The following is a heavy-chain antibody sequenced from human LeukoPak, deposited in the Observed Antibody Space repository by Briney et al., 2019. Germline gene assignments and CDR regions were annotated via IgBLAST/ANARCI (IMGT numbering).Heavy chain of an antibody. D-gene: IGHD1-1*01. CDR3: AREVSVGTTLDRFDP. Sequence: GGSLRLSCAASGFTFSSYSMNWFRQAPGKGLEWVSYISSGSAAIYYADSVKGRFTISRDNAKNSLYLQMSSLRAEDTAVYYCAREVSVGTTLDRFDPWGQGTLVTVSS. V-gene: IGHV3-48*01. J-gene: IGHJ5*02. CDR1: GFTFSSYS. CDR2: ISSGSAAI.